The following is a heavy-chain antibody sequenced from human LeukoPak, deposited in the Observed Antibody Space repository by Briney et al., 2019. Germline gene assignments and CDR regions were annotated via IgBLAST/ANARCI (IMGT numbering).Heavy chain of an antibody. CDR2: IYYSGST. CDR1: GGSFSGYY. CDR3: AREAYYYDSSGHWVTFDI. V-gene: IGHV4-34*01. J-gene: IGHJ3*02. D-gene: IGHD3-22*01. Sequence: SETLSLTCAVYGGSFSGYYWSWIRQPPGKGLEWIGSIYYSGSTYYNPSLKSRVTISVDTSKNQFSLKLSSVTAADTAVYYCAREAYYYDSSGHWVTFDIWGQGTMVTVSS.